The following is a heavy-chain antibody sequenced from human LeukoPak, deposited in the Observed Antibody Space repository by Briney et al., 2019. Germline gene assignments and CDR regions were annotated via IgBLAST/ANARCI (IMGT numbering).Heavy chain of an antibody. V-gene: IGHV3-23*01. CDR3: AKGTVWGVRAFDI. J-gene: IGHJ3*02. Sequence: GGSLRLSCVASGFTFNAYAMSWVRQAPGKGLEWVSASSGSGGTTYYADSLKGRFTISRDNSNNALYLQMNSLRAEDTAVYYCAKGTVWGVRAFDIWGQGTKVTVSS. D-gene: IGHD7-27*01. CDR2: SSGSGGTT. CDR1: GFTFNAYA.